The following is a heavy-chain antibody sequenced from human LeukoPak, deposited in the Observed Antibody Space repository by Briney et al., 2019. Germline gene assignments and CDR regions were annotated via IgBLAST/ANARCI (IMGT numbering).Heavy chain of an antibody. CDR3: ARDWDYYDSSGYQKFDY. CDR2: INTNTGNP. V-gene: IGHV7-4-1*02. D-gene: IGHD3-22*01. J-gene: IGHJ4*02. Sequence: GASVKVSCKASGYTFTSYAMNWVRQAPGQGLEWMGWINTNTGNPTYAQGFTGRFVFSLDTSVSTAYLQISSLKAEDTAVYYCARDWDYYDSSGYQKFDYWGQGTLVTVSS. CDR1: GYTFTSYA.